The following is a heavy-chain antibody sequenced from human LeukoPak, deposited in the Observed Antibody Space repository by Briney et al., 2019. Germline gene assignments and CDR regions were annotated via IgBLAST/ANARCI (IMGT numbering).Heavy chain of an antibody. Sequence: PSETLSLTCAVYGGSFSGYYWSWIRQPPGKGLEWIGEINHSGSTNYNPSLNSRVTISVDTSKNQLSLKLSSVTVADTAVYYCAKDMGISYFDYWGQGTLVTVSS. J-gene: IGHJ4*02. V-gene: IGHV4-34*01. CDR3: AKDMGISYFDY. CDR1: GGSFSGYY. D-gene: IGHD7-27*01. CDR2: INHSGST.